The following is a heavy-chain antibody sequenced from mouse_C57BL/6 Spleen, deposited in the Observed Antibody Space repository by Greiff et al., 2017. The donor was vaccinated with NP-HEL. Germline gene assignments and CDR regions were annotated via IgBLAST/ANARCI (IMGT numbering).Heavy chain of an antibody. D-gene: IGHD1-1*01. V-gene: IGHV1-69*01. J-gene: IGHJ1*03. CDR2: IDPSDSYT. CDR3: AREYYGSSYGYFDV. Sequence: VQLQQPGAELVMPGASVKLSCKASGYTFTSYWMHWVKQRPGQGLEWIGEIDPSDSYTNYNQKFKGKSTLTVDKSSCTAYMQLSSLTSEDSAVYYCAREYYGSSYGYFDVWGTGTTVTVAS. CDR1: GYTFTSYW.